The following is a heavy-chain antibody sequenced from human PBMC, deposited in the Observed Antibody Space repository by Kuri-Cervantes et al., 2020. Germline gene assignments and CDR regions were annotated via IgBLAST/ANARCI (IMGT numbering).Heavy chain of an antibody. CDR1: GGSISTYY. Sequence: SETLSLTCTVSGGSISTYYWTWIRQPPGQGLEWIGYIYYTGSTTYNPSLKSRVTISVDTSNNQFSLNLDSVTAADTAVYYCARGVASPNWFDPWGQGTLVTVSS. CDR3: ARGVASPNWFDP. CDR2: IYYTGST. D-gene: IGHD2-15*01. J-gene: IGHJ5*02. V-gene: IGHV4-59*01.